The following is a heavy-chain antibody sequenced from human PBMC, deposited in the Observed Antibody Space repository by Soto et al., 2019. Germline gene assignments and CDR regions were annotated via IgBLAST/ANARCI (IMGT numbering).Heavy chain of an antibody. V-gene: IGHV3-23*01. CDR1: GFTFSSYA. J-gene: IGHJ4*02. Sequence: LRLSCAASGFTFSSYAMSWVRQAPGKGLEWVSAISGSGGSTYYADSVKGRFTISRDNSKNTLYLQMNSLRAEDTAVYYCAKDPFCGGDCYLAVFDYWGQGTLVTVSS. D-gene: IGHD2-21*02. CDR3: AKDPFCGGDCYLAVFDY. CDR2: ISGSGGST.